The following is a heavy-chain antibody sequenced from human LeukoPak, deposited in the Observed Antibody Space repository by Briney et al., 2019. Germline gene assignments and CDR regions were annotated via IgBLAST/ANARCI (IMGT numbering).Heavy chain of an antibody. CDR3: AADREPTDPQKWVDP. D-gene: IGHD1-1*01. CDR2: IVVGSGDT. Sequence: ASVKVSCKASGFTFSKSAVQWMRQARGQSPEWIGWIVVGSGDTNYAQKFQERVTITRDMSTSTAYMELSSLRSEDTAVYYCAADREPTDPQKWVDPWGQGTQVIVSS. J-gene: IGHJ5*02. V-gene: IGHV1-58*01. CDR1: GFTFSKSA.